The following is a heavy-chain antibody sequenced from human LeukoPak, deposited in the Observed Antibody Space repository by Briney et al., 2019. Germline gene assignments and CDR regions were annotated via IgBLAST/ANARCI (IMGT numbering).Heavy chain of an antibody. V-gene: IGHV3-21*01. Sequence: GGSLRLSCAASGFTFSSYAMSWVRQAPGKGLEWVSSISSSSSYIYYADSVKGRFTISRDNAKNSLYLQMNSLRAEDTAVYYCARARNDFDYWGQGTLVTVSS. CDR2: ISSSSSYI. CDR3: ARARNDFDY. J-gene: IGHJ4*02. CDR1: GFTFSSYA.